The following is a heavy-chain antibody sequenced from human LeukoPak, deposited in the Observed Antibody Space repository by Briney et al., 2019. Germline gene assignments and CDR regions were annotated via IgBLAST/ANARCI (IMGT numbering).Heavy chain of an antibody. Sequence: ASVKVSCKASGYTFTSYGISWVRQAPGQGLEWMGWISAYNGNTNYAQKLQGRVTMTTDTSTSTAYMELRSLRSDDTAVYYCASTTYYYDSSGYPPIDYWGQGTLVTVSS. V-gene: IGHV1-18*01. J-gene: IGHJ4*02. D-gene: IGHD3-22*01. CDR3: ASTTYYYDSSGYPPIDY. CDR1: GYTFTSYG. CDR2: ISAYNGNT.